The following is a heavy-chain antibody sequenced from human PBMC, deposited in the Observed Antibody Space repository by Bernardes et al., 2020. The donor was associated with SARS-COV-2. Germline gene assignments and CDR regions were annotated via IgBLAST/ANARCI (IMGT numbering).Heavy chain of an antibody. Sequence: SETLSLTCSVSGGSIRYYYWSWIRQPPGKGLEWIGYIYYSGSTVYNPSLKSRVTISIDSSKNQFSLKLSSVTAVDTAVYYCAIHVRDCTNCVCQTYYYYAMDVGGQGTTVTVSS. V-gene: IGHV4-59*08. J-gene: IGHJ6*02. D-gene: IGHD2-8*01. CDR3: AIHVRDCTNCVCQTYYYYAMDV. CDR1: GGSIRYYY. CDR2: IYYSGST.